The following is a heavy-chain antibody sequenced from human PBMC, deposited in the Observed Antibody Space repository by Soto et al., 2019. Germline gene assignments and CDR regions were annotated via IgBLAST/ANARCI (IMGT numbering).Heavy chain of an antibody. D-gene: IGHD6-13*01. J-gene: IGHJ4*02. Sequence: QVQLVQSGAEVKKPGASVRVSCKASGYTITCCAMHWVRQAPGQRPERMGWINAGDGDTKYSQNFQGSLTIIRDTSASTAYMELSSLRSEDTAVYYCARDGEGKAAAGMVYWGQGTLVTVSS. CDR3: ARDGEGKAAAGMVY. V-gene: IGHV1-3*01. CDR2: INAGDGDT. CDR1: GYTITCCA.